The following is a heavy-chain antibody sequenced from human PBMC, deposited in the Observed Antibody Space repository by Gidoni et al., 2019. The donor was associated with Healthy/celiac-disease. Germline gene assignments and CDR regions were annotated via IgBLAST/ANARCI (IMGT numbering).Heavy chain of an antibody. D-gene: IGHD3-22*01. Sequence: EVQLVESGGGLVKPGGSLRLSCAASGFTFSSYSMNWVRQAPGKGLEWVSSISSSSSYIYYADSVKGRFTISRDNAKNSLYLQMNSLRAEDTAVYYCARDRGQEISYDSSGPPEGYWRQGTLVTVSS. CDR1: GFTFSSYS. J-gene: IGHJ4*02. CDR2: ISSSSSYI. CDR3: ARDRGQEISYDSSGPPEGY. V-gene: IGHV3-21*01.